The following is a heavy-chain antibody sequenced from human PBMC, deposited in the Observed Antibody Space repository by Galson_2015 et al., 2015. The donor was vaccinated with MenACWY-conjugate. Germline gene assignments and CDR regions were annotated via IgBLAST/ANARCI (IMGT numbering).Heavy chain of an antibody. CDR1: GYTFTSYY. D-gene: IGHD5-12*01. J-gene: IGHJ4*02. CDR2: INPSTIVT. Sequence: SVKVSCKASGYTFTSYYMNWVRRAPGQGLEWMGMINPSTIVTNYAQKFQGRVTMTSDTSTSTVYMDLNSLRSEDTAVYYCARPKPPTDYSIVNVHYVGQETLDTVTS. V-gene: IGHV1-46*01. CDR3: ARPKPPTDYSIVNVHY.